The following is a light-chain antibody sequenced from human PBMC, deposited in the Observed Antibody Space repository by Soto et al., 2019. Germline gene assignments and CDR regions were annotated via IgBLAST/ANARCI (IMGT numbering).Light chain of an antibody. V-gene: IGKV1-5*03. CDR3: QQYNSYPT. CDR2: KAS. J-gene: IGKJ5*01. CDR1: QSISSW. Sequence: DIQMTQSPSTLSASVGDRVTITCRASQSISSWLAWYQQKPGKAPNLIFYKASSLDSGVPSRFSGSGSGTEFTLTISSLQPEDFTTYNCQQYNSYPTFGQGTRLEIK.